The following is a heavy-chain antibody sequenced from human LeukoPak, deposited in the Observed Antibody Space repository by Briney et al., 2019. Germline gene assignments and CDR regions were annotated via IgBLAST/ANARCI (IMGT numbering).Heavy chain of an antibody. J-gene: IGHJ3*02. CDR2: INTNTGNP. CDR1: GYTFTSYA. D-gene: IGHD6-19*01. CDR3: ARDNDSSGWEAFDI. V-gene: IGHV7-4-1*02. Sequence: ASVKVSCKASGYTFTSYAMNWVRQAPGQGLEWMGWINTNTGNPTYAQGFTGRFVFSLDTSVSTAYLQISSLKAEDTAVYYCARDNDSSGWEAFDIWGQGTMVTVSS.